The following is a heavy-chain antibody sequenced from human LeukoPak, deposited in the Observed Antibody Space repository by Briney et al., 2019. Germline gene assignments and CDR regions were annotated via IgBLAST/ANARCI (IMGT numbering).Heavy chain of an antibody. CDR3: ARGTIAAPATGDY. Sequence: ASVKVSCRASGYTFTSYGINWVRLPPGQGLEWMGWISAYNGNTNYAQKLQGRVTMTTDTSTSTAYMELRSLRSDDTAIYYCARGTIAAPATGDYWGQGTLVTVSS. J-gene: IGHJ4*02. V-gene: IGHV1-18*01. CDR2: ISAYNGNT. D-gene: IGHD6-13*01. CDR1: GYTFTSYG.